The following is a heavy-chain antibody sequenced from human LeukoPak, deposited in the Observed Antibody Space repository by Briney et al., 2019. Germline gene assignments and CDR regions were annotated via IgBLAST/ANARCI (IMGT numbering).Heavy chain of an antibody. Sequence: SETLSLTCTVSGGSISSSSYYWGWIRQPPGKGLEWIGSIYYSGSTYYNPSLKSRVTISVDTSKNQFSLKLSSVTAADTAVYYCGLYDYGENAFDIWGQGTMVTVSS. J-gene: IGHJ3*02. V-gene: IGHV4-39*01. CDR1: GGSISSSSYY. CDR2: IYYSGST. D-gene: IGHD4-17*01. CDR3: GLYDYGENAFDI.